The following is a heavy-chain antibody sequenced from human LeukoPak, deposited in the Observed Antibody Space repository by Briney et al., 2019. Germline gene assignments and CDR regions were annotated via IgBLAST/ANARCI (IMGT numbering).Heavy chain of an antibody. CDR2: ISGSGGST. CDR3: AKELRWDIVVVPASGGFDY. D-gene: IGHD2-2*01. J-gene: IGHJ4*02. Sequence: GGSLRLSCAASGFTFSSYAMSWVRQAPGKGLEWVSAISGSGGSTYYADSVKGRFTISRDNSKNTLYLQMNSLRAEDTAVYYCAKELRWDIVVVPASGGFDYWGQGTLVTVSP. V-gene: IGHV3-23*01. CDR1: GFTFSSYA.